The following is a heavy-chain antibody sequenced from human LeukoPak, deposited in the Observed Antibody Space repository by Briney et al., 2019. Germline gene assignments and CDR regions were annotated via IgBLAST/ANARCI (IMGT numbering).Heavy chain of an antibody. CDR1: GFRFGSDW. V-gene: IGHV3-7*01. J-gene: IGHJ4*02. Sequence: GVSLRLSCVASGFRFGSDWMSWVRQAPGKGLEWVANIKEDGSETYYVDSVKGRFTISRDNAKNSLYLQMNSLRAEDTAVYYCTRDSDYSNYDWGQGTLVTVSS. CDR3: TRDSDYSNYD. D-gene: IGHD4-11*01. CDR2: IKEDGSET.